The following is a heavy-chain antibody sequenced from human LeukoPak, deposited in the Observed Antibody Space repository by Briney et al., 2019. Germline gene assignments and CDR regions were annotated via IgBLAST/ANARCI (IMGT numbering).Heavy chain of an antibody. Sequence: SETLSLTCTVSGGSISSRSYYWGWIRQPPGKGLEWIGRIYYSGSTYYNPSLKSRVTISVDTSKNQFSLKLSSVTAADTAVYYCARHPPLRWFGGLPGSFDYWGQGTLVTVSS. V-gene: IGHV4-39*01. D-gene: IGHD3-10*01. CDR3: ARHPPLRWFGGLPGSFDY. J-gene: IGHJ4*02. CDR2: IYYSGST. CDR1: GGSISSRSYY.